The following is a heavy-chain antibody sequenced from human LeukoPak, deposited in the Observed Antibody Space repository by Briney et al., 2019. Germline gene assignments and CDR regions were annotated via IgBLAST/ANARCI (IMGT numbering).Heavy chain of an antibody. CDR3: TRGSSGRRDY. Sequence: ASVKLSCKASGYTFTSCDINWVRQAPGQGLEWIGWMNPNSGNTGYGQSFQGRVTMTRDNSIGTAYMELSNLRSEDTAIYYCTRGSSGRRDYGGQGTLVTVPS. D-gene: IGHD6-19*01. V-gene: IGHV1-8*01. CDR1: GYTFTSCD. J-gene: IGHJ4*02. CDR2: MNPNSGNT.